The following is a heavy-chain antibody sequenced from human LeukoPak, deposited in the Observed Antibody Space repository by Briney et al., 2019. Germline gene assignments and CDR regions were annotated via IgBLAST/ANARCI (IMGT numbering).Heavy chain of an antibody. CDR3: GKTPRPSGPFDP. CDR2: ISTTSTYI. Sequence: PGGSLRLSCAASGFTFSSYNMNWVRQAPGKGLDWVSSISTTSTYISYTDSVKGRFTISRDNAKNSLYLQMNSLRVEDTAVYYCGKTPRPSGPFDPWGQGTLVTVSS. D-gene: IGHD4-23*01. J-gene: IGHJ5*02. V-gene: IGHV3-21*01. CDR1: GFTFSSYN.